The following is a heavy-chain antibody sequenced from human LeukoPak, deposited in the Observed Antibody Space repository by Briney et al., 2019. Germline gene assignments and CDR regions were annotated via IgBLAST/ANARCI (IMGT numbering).Heavy chain of an antibody. D-gene: IGHD5-18*01. Sequence: SLRLSCAASGFTFDDYAMHWVRQAPGKGLEWVSGISWNSGSIGYADSVKGRFTISRDNAKNSLYLQMNSLRAEDTALYYCAKDIRVTAMIYGMDVWGQGTTVTVSS. J-gene: IGHJ6*02. CDR3: AKDIRVTAMIYGMDV. V-gene: IGHV3-9*01. CDR1: GFTFDDYA. CDR2: ISWNSGSI.